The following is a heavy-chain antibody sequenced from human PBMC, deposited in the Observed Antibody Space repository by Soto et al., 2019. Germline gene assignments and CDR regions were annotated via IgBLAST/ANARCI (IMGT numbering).Heavy chain of an antibody. CDR3: ARQGITMIVVVVTDNWFDP. Sequence: SETLSLTCSVSGGSISNNNYYWGWIRQPPGKALEWIGSIYYSGSTYYNPSLESRVSISVDASRNQFSLKLNSVTAADTAVYYCARQGITMIVVVVTDNWFDPWGQGTLVTVSS. D-gene: IGHD3-22*01. CDR1: GGSISNNNYY. V-gene: IGHV4-39*01. J-gene: IGHJ5*02. CDR2: IYYSGST.